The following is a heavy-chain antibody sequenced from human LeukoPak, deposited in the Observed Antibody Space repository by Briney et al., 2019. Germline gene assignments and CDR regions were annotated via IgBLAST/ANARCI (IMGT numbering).Heavy chain of an antibody. Sequence: ASVTVSFKVSGYTLTQLSIHWVRQGPGKGLEWMGGFDPEDIETIYAQNFQGRVTMTEDTSTDTAYMELSSLASDDTAVYYCATHSGTYFLYWGQGTLVTVSS. J-gene: IGHJ4*02. CDR3: ATHSGTYFLY. CDR1: GYTLTQLS. D-gene: IGHD1-26*01. CDR2: FDPEDIET. V-gene: IGHV1-24*01.